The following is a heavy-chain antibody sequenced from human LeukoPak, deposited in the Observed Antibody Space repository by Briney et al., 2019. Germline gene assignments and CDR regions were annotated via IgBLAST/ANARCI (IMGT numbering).Heavy chain of an antibody. CDR2: ISYDGSNK. CDR1: GFXFSSYA. CDR3: ARGAMVRGVTNDAFDI. V-gene: IGHV3-30-3*01. D-gene: IGHD3-10*01. Sequence: PGGSLRLSCAASGFXFSSYAIHWVRQAPGKGLEWVAVISYDGSNKYYADSVKGRFTISRDNSKNTLYLQMNSLRAEDTAVYYCARGAMVRGVTNDAFDIWGQGTMVTVSS. J-gene: IGHJ3*02.